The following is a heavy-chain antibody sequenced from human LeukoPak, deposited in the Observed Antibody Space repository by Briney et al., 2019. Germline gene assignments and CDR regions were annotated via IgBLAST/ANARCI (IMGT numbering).Heavy chain of an antibody. CDR3: ARNLGPGLQYFDFDY. J-gene: IGHJ4*02. CDR2: INPNSGGT. CDR1: GYTFTGYY. Sequence: GASVKVSCKASGYTFTGYYMHWVRQAPGQGLEWMGWINPNSGGTNYAQKFQGRVTMTRNTSISTAYMELSSLRSEDTAVYYCARNLGPGLQYFDFDYWGPGVLVTVSS. V-gene: IGHV1-2*02. D-gene: IGHD4-11*01.